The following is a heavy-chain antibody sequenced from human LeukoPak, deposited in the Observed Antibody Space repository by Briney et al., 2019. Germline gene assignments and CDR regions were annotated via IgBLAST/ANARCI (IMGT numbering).Heavy chain of an antibody. Sequence: GESLKISRKSSGDIFTRYWIGWVRQMPGKDMEWMGIIFPGDSDTRYSPSFQGQVTISVDKSTSTAYLQWSSLKASDTALYYCARLGPVLGSSYFDSWGQGTLVTVSS. V-gene: IGHV5-51*01. CDR3: ARLGPVLGSSYFDS. J-gene: IGHJ4*02. CDR2: IFPGDSDT. D-gene: IGHD3-10*01. CDR1: GDIFTRYW.